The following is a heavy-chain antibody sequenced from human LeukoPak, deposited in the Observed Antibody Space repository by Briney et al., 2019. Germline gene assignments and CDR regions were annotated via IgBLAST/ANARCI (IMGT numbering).Heavy chain of an antibody. Sequence: GGSLRLSCAAFGFTFDDYGMGWVRQVPGKGPEWVSGIQWNGASTGYADSVKDRFTISRDNGKNSLYLQMNNLRVDDTALYHCARHSSGYHFWGQGALVIVSS. CDR1: GFTFDDYG. D-gene: IGHD3-22*01. V-gene: IGHV3-20*01. CDR3: ARHSSGYHF. CDR2: IQWNGAST. J-gene: IGHJ4*02.